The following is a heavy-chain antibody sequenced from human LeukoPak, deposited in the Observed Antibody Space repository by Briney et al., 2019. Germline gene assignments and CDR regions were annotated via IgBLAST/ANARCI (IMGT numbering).Heavy chain of an antibody. CDR1: GYTLTELS. V-gene: IGHV1-24*01. CDR2: FHPEDGET. J-gene: IGHJ4*02. Sequence: ASVRVSCKVSGYTLTELSMHWVRQARGKGLEWMGGFHPEDGETIYAQKFQGRVTMTEDTSTDTAHMELRSLRSEDTAVYYCTTGKINCSTTSCSDDYWGQGTLVTVSS. CDR3: TTGKINCSTTSCSDDY. D-gene: IGHD2-2*01.